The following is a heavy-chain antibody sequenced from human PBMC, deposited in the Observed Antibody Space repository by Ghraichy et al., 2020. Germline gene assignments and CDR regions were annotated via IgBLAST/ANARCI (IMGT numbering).Heavy chain of an antibody. CDR3: ARDISVVGDGYNLGY. Sequence: GGSLRLSCAASGFTFSSYWMSWVRQAPGKGLEWVANIKQDGSEKYYVDSVKGRFTISRDNAKNSLYLQMNSLRAEDTAVYYCARDISVVGDGYNLGYWGQGTLVTVSS. D-gene: IGHD5-24*01. CDR1: GFTFSSYW. CDR2: IKQDGSEK. V-gene: IGHV3-7*01. J-gene: IGHJ4*02.